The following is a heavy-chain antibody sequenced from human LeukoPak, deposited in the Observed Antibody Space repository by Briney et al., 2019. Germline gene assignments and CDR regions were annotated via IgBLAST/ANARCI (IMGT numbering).Heavy chain of an antibody. CDR3: ASYDGSRRPFLI. CDR2: IKKDGSEI. V-gene: IGHV3-7*01. J-gene: IGHJ3*02. Sequence: QSGGYLRLSCAASGFSLSNYWMSWVRQAPGKGLEWVANIKKDGSEIWYVDSVKGRFTISRDNAKNSLDLQLSSLRVEDTAVYYCASYDGSRRPFLIWGQGTMVTVSS. CDR1: GFSLSNYW. D-gene: IGHD3-22*01.